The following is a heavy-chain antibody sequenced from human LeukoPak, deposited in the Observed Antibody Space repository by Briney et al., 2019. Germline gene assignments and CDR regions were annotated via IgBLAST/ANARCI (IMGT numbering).Heavy chain of an antibody. J-gene: IGHJ6*02. V-gene: IGHV1-18*01. Sequence: ASVKVSCKASGYTFTSYGISWVRQAPGQGLEWMGWISAYNGNTNYAQKLQGRVTMTTGTSTSTAYMELRSLRSDDTAVYYCARRNAYCSSGKSCSHASYYYYGMDVWGQGTTVTVSS. D-gene: IGHD2-2*01. CDR1: GYTFTSYG. CDR2: ISAYNGNT. CDR3: ARRNAYCSSGKSCSHASYYYYGMDV.